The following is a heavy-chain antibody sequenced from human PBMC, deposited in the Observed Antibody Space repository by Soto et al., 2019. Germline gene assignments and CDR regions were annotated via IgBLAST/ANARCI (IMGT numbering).Heavy chain of an antibody. CDR2: IYHSGST. CDR1: SVCRLNL. V-gene: IGHV4-4*02. D-gene: IGHD2-15*01. CDR3: ARAGGSYF. J-gene: IGHJ4*03. Sequence: SVCRLNLGKKVRQPPGKGLEWIGEIYHSGSTNYNPSLKSRVTISVDKPKNQFSLNLSSVTAADTAVYYCARAGGSYF.